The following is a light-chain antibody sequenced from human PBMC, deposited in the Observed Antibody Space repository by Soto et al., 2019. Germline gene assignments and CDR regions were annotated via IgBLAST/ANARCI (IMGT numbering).Light chain of an antibody. CDR3: ASFTRRGTVV. V-gene: IGLV2-14*03. CDR1: SSDVGGYNY. CDR2: DVN. Sequence: QSALTQPASVSGSPGQSITISCAGTSSDVGGYNYVSWYQQHPGKVPRLIISDVNKRPSGVSDRFSGSKSGNTASLTISGLQAEDEADYYCASFTRRGTVVFGGGTKVTVL. J-gene: IGLJ2*01.